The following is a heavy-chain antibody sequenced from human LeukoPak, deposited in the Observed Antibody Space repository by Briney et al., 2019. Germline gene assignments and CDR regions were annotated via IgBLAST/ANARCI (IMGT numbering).Heavy chain of an antibody. J-gene: IGHJ6*03. V-gene: IGHV1-69*05. CDR3: ARAGVVHLGDYYYYYMDV. D-gene: IGHD3-3*01. CDR1: GGTFSSYA. CDR2: IIPIFGTA. Sequence: GASVKVSCKASGGTFSSYAISWVRQAPGQGLEWMGGIIPIFGTANYAQKFQGRVTITTDESTSTAYMELSSLRSEDTAVYYCARAGVVHLGDYYYYYMDVWGKGTTVTVSS.